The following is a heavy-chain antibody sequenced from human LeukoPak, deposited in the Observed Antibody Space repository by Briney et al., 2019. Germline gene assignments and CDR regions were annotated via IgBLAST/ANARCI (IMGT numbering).Heavy chain of an antibody. V-gene: IGHV3-15*01. CDR1: GFTFSSAW. CDR2: IKSKTDGGTT. D-gene: IGHD6-13*01. CDR3: TTAPPGTVAADY. J-gene: IGHJ4*02. Sequence: GGSLRLSCAASGFTFSSAWMSWVRQAPGKGLEWVGRIKSKTDGGTTDYAAPVKGGFTISRDDSKNTLYLQMNSLKTEDTAVYYCTTAPPGTVAADYWGQGTLVTVSS.